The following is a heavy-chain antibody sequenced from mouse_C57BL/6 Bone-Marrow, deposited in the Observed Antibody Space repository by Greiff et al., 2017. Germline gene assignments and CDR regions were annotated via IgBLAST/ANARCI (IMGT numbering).Heavy chain of an antibody. V-gene: IGHV1-81*01. D-gene: IGHD2-1*01. CDR2: IYPRSGNT. CDR1: GYTFTSYG. CDR3: ARLGYGNYVGFAY. Sequence: QVQLKQSGAELARPGASVKLSCKASGYTFTSYGISWVKQRTGQGLEWIGEIYPRSGNTYYNEKFKGKATLTADKSSSTAYMELRSLTSEDSAVYFCARLGYGNYVGFAYWGQGTLVTVSA. J-gene: IGHJ3*01.